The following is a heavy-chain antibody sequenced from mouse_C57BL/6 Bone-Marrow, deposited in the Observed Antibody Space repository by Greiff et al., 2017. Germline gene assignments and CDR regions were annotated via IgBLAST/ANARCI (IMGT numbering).Heavy chain of an antibody. CDR2: IWPGGGT. D-gene: IGHD1-1*02. V-gene: IGHV2-9-1*01. CDR1: GFSFTSYS. Sequence: QVQLKESGPGLVAPSQSLSITCTVSGFSFTSYSISWVRQPPGKGLEWLGVIWPGGGTNYNSALNSRLSISKDNSKSQVFLKMNSLQTDDTARYYCASHYWAYWGQGTLVTVSA. CDR3: ASHYWAY. J-gene: IGHJ3*01.